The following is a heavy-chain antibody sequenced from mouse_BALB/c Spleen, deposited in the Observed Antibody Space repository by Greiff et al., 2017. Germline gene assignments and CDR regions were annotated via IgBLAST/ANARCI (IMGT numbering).Heavy chain of an antibody. CDR3: ARYAMDY. CDR1: GSSITSDYA. V-gene: IGHV3-2*02. Sequence: EVQLVASGPGLVKPSQSLSLTCTVTGSSITSDYAWNWIRQFPGNKLEWMGYISYSGSTSYNPSLKSRISITRDTSKNQFFLQLNSVTTEDTATYYCARYAMDYWGQGTSVTVSS. J-gene: IGHJ4*01. CDR2: ISYSGST.